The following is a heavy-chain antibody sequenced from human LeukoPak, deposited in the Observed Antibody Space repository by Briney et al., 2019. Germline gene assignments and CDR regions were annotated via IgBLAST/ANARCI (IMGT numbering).Heavy chain of an antibody. J-gene: IGHJ4*02. CDR1: GFTFSSYA. V-gene: IGHV3-30-3*01. D-gene: IGHD3-22*01. CDR3: GKDKYHDSSGTFDY. CDR2: ISYDGSNK. Sequence: GGSLRLSCAASGFTFSSYAMHWVRQAPGKGLEWVAVISYDGSNKYYADSVKGRFTISRDNSKNTLYLQMNSLRAEDTAVYYCGKDKYHDSSGTFDYWGQGTLVTVSS.